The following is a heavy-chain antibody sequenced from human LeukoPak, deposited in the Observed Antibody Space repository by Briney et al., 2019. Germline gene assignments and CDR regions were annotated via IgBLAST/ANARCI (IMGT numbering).Heavy chain of an antibody. CDR2: IWYDGSNK. J-gene: IGHJ4*02. V-gene: IGHV3-33*01. D-gene: IGHD6-19*01. CDR3: ARSGGRGWYPVDY. Sequence: PGGSLRLSCAASGFTFSTFGMQWVRQAPGKGLKWVAVIWYDGSNKYYADSVKGRFTISRDNSKNTLYLQMDSLRAEDTAVYYCARSGGRGWYPVDYWGQGALVTVSS. CDR1: GFTFSTFG.